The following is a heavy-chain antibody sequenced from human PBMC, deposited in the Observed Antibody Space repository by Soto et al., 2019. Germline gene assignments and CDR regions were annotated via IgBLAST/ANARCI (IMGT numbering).Heavy chain of an antibody. Sequence: GESLKISCKGSGNSFTSYWISCVRQMPGKGLDWTGRIDPRDSYTNYRPSFHGHVTISADKPISTAYLPWSSLKGSETAMYYCAGLRPWQKLESTSDGVDVCGQASTVTVSS. CDR2: IDPRDSYT. CDR1: GNSFTSYW. D-gene: IGHD6-13*01. CDR3: AGLRPWQKLESTSDGVDV. J-gene: IGHJ6*02. V-gene: IGHV5-10-1*01.